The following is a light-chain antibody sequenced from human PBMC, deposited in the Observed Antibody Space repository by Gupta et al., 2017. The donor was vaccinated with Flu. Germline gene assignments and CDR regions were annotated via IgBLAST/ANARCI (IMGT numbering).Light chain of an antibody. CDR2: RNN. J-gene: IGLJ1*01. CDR3: AAWDDSLSGSYV. Sequence: QSVLTQPPPTSGAPAQRDTILCSASSANIGSNYVYWYQQLPGTAPKLLIYRNNQRPSGVPDRFSGSKSGTSASLAISGLRSEDEADYYCAAWDDSLSGSYVFGTGTKVTVL. V-gene: IGLV1-47*01. CDR1: SANIGSNY.